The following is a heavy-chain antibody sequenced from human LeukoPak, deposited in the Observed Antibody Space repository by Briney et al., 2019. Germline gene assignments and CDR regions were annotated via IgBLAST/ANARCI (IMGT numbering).Heavy chain of an antibody. CDR3: ARGFRYIGFAIAVPGTPYYFDY. CDR2: INHSGST. V-gene: IGHV4-34*01. Sequence: SETLSLTCAVYGGSFSGYYWSWIRQPPGKGLEWIGEINHSGSTNYNPSLKSRVTISVDTSKNQLSLELNSVTAADTAVYYCARGFRYIGFAIAVPGTPYYFDYWGQGTLVTVSS. J-gene: IGHJ4*02. CDR1: GGSFSGYY. D-gene: IGHD6-19*01.